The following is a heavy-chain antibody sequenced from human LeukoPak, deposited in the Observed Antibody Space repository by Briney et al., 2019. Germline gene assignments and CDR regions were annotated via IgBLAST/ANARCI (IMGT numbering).Heavy chain of an antibody. CDR2: IYPGDSDT. V-gene: IGHV5-51*01. CDR3: ATNTMFRGIHAFDI. CDR1: GYSFTSYW. J-gene: IGHJ3*02. Sequence: GASLEISCKGSGYSFTSYWIGWVRQVPGKGLEWMGIIYPGDSDTRYSPSFQGQVTISAAKSISTAYLQWSSLKASDSAMYYCATNTMFRGIHAFDIWGQGTMVTVSS. D-gene: IGHD3-10*01.